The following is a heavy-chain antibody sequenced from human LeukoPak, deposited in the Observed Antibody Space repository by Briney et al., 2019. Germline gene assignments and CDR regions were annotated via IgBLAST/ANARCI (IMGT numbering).Heavy chain of an antibody. Sequence: ASVTVSCKASGYTFTSYAMNWVRQAPGQGLEWMGWINTNTGNPTYAQGFTGRFVFSLDTSVSTAYLQISSLKAEDTAVYYCAIDQPVAGVSNFDSWGQGTLVTVSS. V-gene: IGHV7-4-1*02. J-gene: IGHJ4*02. CDR2: INTNTGNP. CDR1: GYTFTSYA. D-gene: IGHD6-19*01. CDR3: AIDQPVAGVSNFDS.